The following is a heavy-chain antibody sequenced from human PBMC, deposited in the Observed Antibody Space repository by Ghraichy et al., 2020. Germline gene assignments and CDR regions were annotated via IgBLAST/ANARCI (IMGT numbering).Heavy chain of an antibody. CDR3: ANPKLEAATGKPRAEYFHH. Sequence: GGSLRLSCAASGFTFSNYAMHWVRQAPGKGLEWVAVISYDETYKYYADSVQGRFTISRDNSKNTLFLVMNSLRPEDTALYYCANPKLEAATGKPRAEYFHHWGKGTLVTVSS. V-gene: IGHV3-30*04. CDR1: GFTFSNYA. D-gene: IGHD1-1*01. CDR2: ISYDETYK. J-gene: IGHJ1*01.